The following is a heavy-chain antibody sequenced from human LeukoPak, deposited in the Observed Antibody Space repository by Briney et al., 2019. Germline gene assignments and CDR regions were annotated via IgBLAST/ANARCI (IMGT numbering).Heavy chain of an antibody. J-gene: IGHJ6*03. Sequence: PGGSLRLSCAASGFTVSSNYMSWVRQAPGKGLEWVSFIYSGGSTYYADSVEARFTISRDNSKNTLYLQMNSLRAEDTAVYYCARAAREYCGGDCYPYYYYYYMDVWGKGTTVTVSS. CDR3: ARAAREYCGGDCYPYYYYYYMDV. D-gene: IGHD2-21*02. CDR1: GFTVSSNY. V-gene: IGHV3-53*01. CDR2: IYSGGST.